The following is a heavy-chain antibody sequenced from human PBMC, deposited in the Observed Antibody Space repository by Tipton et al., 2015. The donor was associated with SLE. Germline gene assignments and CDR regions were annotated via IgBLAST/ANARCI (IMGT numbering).Heavy chain of an antibody. CDR3: ARQNIVATRGAFDI. J-gene: IGHJ3*02. CDR1: GGSISSTTYY. Sequence: TLSLTCTVSGGSISSTTYYWGWIRQPPGKGLEWIGIIYYSGSSYCNPSLKSRVTISVDTSKNQFSLRLSSVTAADTAAYYCARQNIVATRGAFDIWGQGTMVTVSS. D-gene: IGHD5-12*01. V-gene: IGHV4-39*01. CDR2: IYYSGSS.